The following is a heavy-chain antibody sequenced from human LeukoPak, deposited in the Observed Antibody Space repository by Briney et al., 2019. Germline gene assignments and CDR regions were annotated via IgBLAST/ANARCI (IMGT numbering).Heavy chain of an antibody. J-gene: IGHJ3*02. CDR3: AHATQRLPTIMIDAFDI. CDR1: GGTFNNYA. Sequence: ASVKVSCKASGGTFNNYAINRVRQAPGQGLEWVGRLIPLFGTPNYAQKFQGKVTITADESTSTFYMDLSGLRSEDTAVYYCAHATQRLPTIMIDAFDIWGQGTRVTVSS. CDR2: LIPLFGTP. D-gene: IGHD5-24*01. V-gene: IGHV1-69*15.